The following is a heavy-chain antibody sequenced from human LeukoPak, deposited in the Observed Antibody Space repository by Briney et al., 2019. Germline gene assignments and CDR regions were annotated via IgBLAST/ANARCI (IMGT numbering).Heavy chain of an antibody. CDR1: GYTFTGYY. V-gene: IGHV1-2*02. CDR3: VVPAALGGDDAFDI. J-gene: IGHJ3*02. D-gene: IGHD2-2*01. Sequence: ASVKVSCKASGYTFTGYYMHWVRQAPGQGLEWMGWINPNSGGPNYAQKFQGRVTMTRDTSISTAYMELSRLRSDDTAVYYCVVPAALGGDDAFDIWGQGTMVTVSS. CDR2: INPNSGGP.